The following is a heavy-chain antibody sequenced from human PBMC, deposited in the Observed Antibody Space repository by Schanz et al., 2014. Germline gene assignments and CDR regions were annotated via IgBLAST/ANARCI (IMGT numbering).Heavy chain of an antibody. J-gene: IGHJ3*01. CDR3: AGAAVGFIVDAFDL. V-gene: IGHV3-13*01. Sequence: EVQLVESGGGLVQPGGSLRLSCAVSGFRFKTYEMNWVRQVRGKGLEWVSSISPSGDTHYLASVKGRFTISRENAKSPLYLQMDHLRVEDTAAYYCAGAAVGFIVDAFDLWGRGTMVIVSS. D-gene: IGHD6-19*01. CDR2: ISPSGDT. CDR1: GFRFKTYE.